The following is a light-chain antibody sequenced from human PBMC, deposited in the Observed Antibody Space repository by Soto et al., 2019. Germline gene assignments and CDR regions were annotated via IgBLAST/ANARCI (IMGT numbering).Light chain of an antibody. CDR2: GAS. V-gene: IGKV3-20*01. J-gene: IGKJ2*01. CDR1: QSVSSSY. Sequence: EIVWTQSPGTMSLSPGERATLSCRASQSVSSSYLAWYQHKPGQAPRLLIYGASSRATGIPDRFSGSGSGTEFTVTISRLEPEDFALYYCQQYGSSPHTFGQRTKLEIK. CDR3: QQYGSSPHT.